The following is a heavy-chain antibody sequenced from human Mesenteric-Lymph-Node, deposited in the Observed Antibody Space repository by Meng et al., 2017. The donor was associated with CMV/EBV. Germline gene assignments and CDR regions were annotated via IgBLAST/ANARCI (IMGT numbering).Heavy chain of an antibody. Sequence: GESLKISCAASGFTFSSYSIHWVRQAPGKGLEWVALISYDGSNHYYADSAKGRFTISRDNSQNTLYLQMNGLRTEDTAVYYCARERDYQVGYRSYGMDVWGQGTTVTVSS. D-gene: IGHD5-24*01. CDR1: GFTFSSYS. CDR3: ARERDYQVGYRSYGMDV. J-gene: IGHJ6*02. V-gene: IGHV3-30*04. CDR2: ISYDGSNH.